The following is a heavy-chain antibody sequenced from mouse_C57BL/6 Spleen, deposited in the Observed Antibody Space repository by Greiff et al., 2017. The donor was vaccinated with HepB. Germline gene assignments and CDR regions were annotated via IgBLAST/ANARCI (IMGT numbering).Heavy chain of an antibody. J-gene: IGHJ2*01. V-gene: IGHV1-55*01. Sequence: VQLKQPGAELVKPGASVKMSCKASGYTFTSYWITWVKQRPGQGLEWIGDIYPGSGSTNYNEKFKSKATLTVDTSSSTAYMQLSSLTSEDSAVYYCARRRNYYGSSPYFDYWGQGTTLTVSS. CDR3: ARRRNYYGSSPYFDY. D-gene: IGHD1-1*01. CDR2: IYPGSGST. CDR1: GYTFTSYW.